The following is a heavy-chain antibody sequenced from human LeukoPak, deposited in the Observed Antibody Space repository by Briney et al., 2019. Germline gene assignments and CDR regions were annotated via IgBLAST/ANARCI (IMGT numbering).Heavy chain of an antibody. Sequence: AGGSLRLSCAASGFTFSSYAMHWVRQAPGKGLEWVSYISSSSSTIYYADSVKGRFTISRDNAKNSLYLQMNSLRAEDTAVYYCASSGSSWYSRSDAFDIWGQGTMVTVSS. CDR2: ISSSSSTI. CDR1: GFTFSSYA. J-gene: IGHJ3*02. D-gene: IGHD6-13*01. V-gene: IGHV3-48*01. CDR3: ASSGSSWYSRSDAFDI.